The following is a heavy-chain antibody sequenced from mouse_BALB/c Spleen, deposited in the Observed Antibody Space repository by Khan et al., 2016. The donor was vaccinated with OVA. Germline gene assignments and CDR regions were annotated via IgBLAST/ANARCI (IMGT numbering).Heavy chain of an antibody. J-gene: IGHJ3*01. D-gene: IGHD1-1*01. CDR2: ISYSGNS. CDR3: ACELRGFAY. Sequence: EVQLQESGPSLVKPSQTLSLTRSVTGDSITSGYWNWIRKFPGNKLEYIGYISYSGNSYYNPSLKSRISITRDTSKKQYYLQLNSVTTEDTATYYCACELRGFAYWGQGTLVTVSA. V-gene: IGHV3-8*02. CDR1: GDSITSGY.